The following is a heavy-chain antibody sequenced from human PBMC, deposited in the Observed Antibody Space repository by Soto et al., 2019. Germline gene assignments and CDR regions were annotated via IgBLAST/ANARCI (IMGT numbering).Heavy chain of an antibody. CDR2: ISSSGSTI. CDR3: AILWFGELLPQSQVPN. V-gene: IGHV3-48*03. CDR1: GFTFSSYE. J-gene: IGHJ4*02. D-gene: IGHD3-10*01. Sequence: GGSLRLSCAASGFTFSSYEMNWVHQAPGKGLEWVSYISSSGSTIYYADSVKGRFTISRDNAKNSLYLQMNSPRAEDTAVYYCAILWFGELLPQSQVPNWGQGTLVTVSS.